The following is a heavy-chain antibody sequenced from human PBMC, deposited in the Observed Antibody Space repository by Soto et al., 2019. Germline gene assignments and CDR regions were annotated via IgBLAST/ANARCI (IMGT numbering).Heavy chain of an antibody. CDR2: IYYSGST. CDR3: ARARAPLIVGATLFYTPDY. V-gene: IGHV4-59*01. D-gene: IGHD1-26*01. CDR1: GGSISSYY. Sequence: SETLSLTCTVSGGSISSYYWSWIRQPPGKGLEWIGYIYYSGSTNYNPSLKSRVTISVDTSKNQFSLKLSSVTAADTAVYYCARARAPLIVGATLFYTPDYWGQGTLVTVSS. J-gene: IGHJ4*02.